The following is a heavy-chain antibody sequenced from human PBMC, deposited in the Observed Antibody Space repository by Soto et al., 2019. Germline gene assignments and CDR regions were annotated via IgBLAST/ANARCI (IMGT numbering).Heavy chain of an antibody. D-gene: IGHD3-3*01. J-gene: IGHJ6*02. Sequence: PGESLKISCQGSGYSFTTQGIGWVRQMPGKGLEWMGFIYTGDSATKYSPSLQGQVTISADKSISTAYLQWSSLKASDTAMYYCARQVTIFGVVDDYYYYGMDVWGQGTTVTVSS. CDR1: GYSFTTQG. V-gene: IGHV5-51*01. CDR3: ARQVTIFGVVDDYYYYGMDV. CDR2: IYTGDSAT.